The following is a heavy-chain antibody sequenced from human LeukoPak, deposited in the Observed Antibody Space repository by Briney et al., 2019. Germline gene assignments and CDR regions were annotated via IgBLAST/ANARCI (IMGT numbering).Heavy chain of an antibody. CDR3: ARHAAVEYNWYFDL. D-gene: IGHD5-24*01. J-gene: IGHJ2*01. Sequence: SETLSLTCAVYGGSFSGYYWRWSWIRQPPGKGLEWIGEINHSGSTNYNPSLKSRVTISVDTSKNQFSLKLSSVTAADTAVYYCARHAAVEYNWYFDLWGRGTLVTVSS. V-gene: IGHV4-34*01. CDR1: GGSFSGYY. CDR2: INHSGST.